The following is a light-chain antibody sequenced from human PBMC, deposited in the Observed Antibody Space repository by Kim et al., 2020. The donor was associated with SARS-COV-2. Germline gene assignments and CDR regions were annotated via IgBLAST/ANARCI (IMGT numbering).Light chain of an antibody. V-gene: IGKV3-20*01. CDR2: DAS. J-gene: IGKJ4*01. CDR3: QQYGDLPLT. Sequence: YPVERATLSCRASQSVRSSFLAWYQQKPGQAPRLLIYDASSRASGIADRFSGRGSGTDFTLTISRLQPEDSAVFYCQQYGDLPLTFGGGTKVDIK. CDR1: QSVRSSF.